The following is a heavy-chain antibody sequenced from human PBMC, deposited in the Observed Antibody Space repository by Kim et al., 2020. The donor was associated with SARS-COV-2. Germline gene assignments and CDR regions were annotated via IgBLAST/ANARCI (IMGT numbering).Heavy chain of an antibody. CDR2: IYYSGST. D-gene: IGHD3-22*01. J-gene: IGHJ6*03. CDR1: GGSISSYY. V-gene: IGHV4-59*01. CDR3: ARGVGITMTSYYYYYMDV. Sequence: SETLSLTCTVSGGSISSYYWSWIRQPPGKGLEWIGYIYYSGSTNYNPSLKSRVTISVDTSKNQFSLKLSSVTAADTAVYYCARGVGITMTSYYYYYMDVWGKGTTVTVSS.